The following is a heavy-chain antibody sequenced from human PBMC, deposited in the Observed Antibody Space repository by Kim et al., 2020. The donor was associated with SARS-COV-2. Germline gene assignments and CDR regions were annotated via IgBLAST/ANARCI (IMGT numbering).Heavy chain of an antibody. J-gene: IGHJ2*01. CDR1: DGSFSGNC. Sequence: SETLSLTCNVYDGSFSGNCWSWGRQPPGKGLEWIGEINHSGSTNYNSSLKIRVSVSVDTSKNQFSLSLRPVTAADAAVYYCARASKDTLPKVMRMGRGEEAPWYFDLWGRGTLVTLPS. D-gene: IGHD3-10*01. V-gene: IGHV4-34*01. CDR3: ARASKDTLPKVMRMGRGEEAPWYFDL. CDR2: INHSGST.